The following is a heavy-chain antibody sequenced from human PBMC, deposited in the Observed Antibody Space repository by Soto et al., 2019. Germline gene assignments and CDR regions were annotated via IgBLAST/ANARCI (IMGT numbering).Heavy chain of an antibody. CDR3: ATLGSGYYPYFDY. CDR2: IIPILGIA. D-gene: IGHD3-22*01. V-gene: IGHV1-69*02. J-gene: IGHJ4*02. CDR1: GGTFSSYT. Sequence: SVKVSCKASGGTFSSYTISWVRQAPGQGLEWMGRIIPILGIANYAQKFQGRVTITADKSTSTAYMELSSLRSEDTAVYYCATLGSGYYPYFDYWGQGTLVTVSS.